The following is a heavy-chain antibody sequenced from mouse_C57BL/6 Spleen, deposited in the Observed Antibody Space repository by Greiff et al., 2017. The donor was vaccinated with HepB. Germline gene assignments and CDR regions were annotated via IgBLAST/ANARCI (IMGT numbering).Heavy chain of an antibody. Sequence: QVQLQQPGAELVKPGASVKLSCKASGYTFTSYWMQWVKQRPGQGLEWIGEIDPSDSYTNYNQKFKGKATVTVDTSSSTAYMQLSSLTSEDSAVYYCARGGDYYGSSYYFDVWGTGTTVTVSS. CDR1: GYTFTSYW. J-gene: IGHJ1*03. CDR2: IDPSDSYT. V-gene: IGHV1-50*01. CDR3: ARGGDYYGSSYYFDV. D-gene: IGHD1-1*01.